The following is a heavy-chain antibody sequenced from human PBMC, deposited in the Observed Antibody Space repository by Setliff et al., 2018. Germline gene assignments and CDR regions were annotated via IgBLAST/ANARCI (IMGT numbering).Heavy chain of an antibody. V-gene: IGHV1-24*01. Sequence: GASVKVSCKVSGYTLTELSMHWVRQAPGKGLEWMGGFDPEDGETIYAQKFQGRVTMTEDTSTDTAYMELSSLRSEDTAVYYCTRNINFSRGGSPPIYWGQGTLVTVSS. CDR1: GYTLTELS. CDR2: FDPEDGET. CDR3: TRNINFSRGGSPPIY. J-gene: IGHJ4*02. D-gene: IGHD2-15*01.